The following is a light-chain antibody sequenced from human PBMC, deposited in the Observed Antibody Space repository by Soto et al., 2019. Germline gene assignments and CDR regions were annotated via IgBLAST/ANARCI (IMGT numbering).Light chain of an antibody. V-gene: IGLV2-8*01. J-gene: IGLJ1*01. Sequence: QSGLTQPPSASGSPGQSVTISCTGTSRDVGGYNYVSWYQQHPGKAPKLMIYEVSKRPSGVPDRFSGSKSGNTASLTVSGLQAEDEADYYCSSYAGSNNLRVFGTGTKVTVL. CDR2: EVS. CDR3: SSYAGSNNLRV. CDR1: SRDVGGYNY.